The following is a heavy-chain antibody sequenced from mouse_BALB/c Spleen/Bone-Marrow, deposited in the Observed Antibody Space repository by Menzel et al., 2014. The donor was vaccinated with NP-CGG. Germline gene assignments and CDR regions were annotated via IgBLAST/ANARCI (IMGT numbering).Heavy chain of an antibody. V-gene: IGHV1-14*01. CDR3: AREDYGSSPYYFDY. Sequence: EVQLQQSGPEVVKPGASVKMSCKASGYTFTSYVMHWVKQKPGQGLEWIGYSNPDNDGTKYNEKFKGKATLTSDKSSSTAYMELSSRTSEDSAVYYCAREDYGSSPYYFDYWGQGTTLTVSS. D-gene: IGHD1-1*01. CDR1: GYTFTSYV. J-gene: IGHJ2*01. CDR2: SNPDNDGT.